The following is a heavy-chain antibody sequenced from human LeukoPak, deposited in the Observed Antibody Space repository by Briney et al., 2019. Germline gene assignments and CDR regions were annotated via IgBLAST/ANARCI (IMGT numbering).Heavy chain of an antibody. J-gene: IGHJ6*02. V-gene: IGHV3-73*01. CDR3: TRFNQEPYGMDV. Sequence: GGSLRLSCAASGFTFSSYGMHWVRQASGKGLEWVGRIRSKANSYATAYAASVTGRFTISRDDSKNTAYLQMNSLKTEDTAVYYCTRFNQEPYGMDVWGQGTTVTVSS. D-gene: IGHD1-14*01. CDR1: GFTFSSYG. CDR2: IRSKANSYAT.